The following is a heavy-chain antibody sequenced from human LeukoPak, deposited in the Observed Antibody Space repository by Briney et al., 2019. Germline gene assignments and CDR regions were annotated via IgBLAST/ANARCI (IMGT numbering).Heavy chain of an antibody. CDR3: ARDIAAASDY. D-gene: IGHD6-13*01. V-gene: IGHV4-59*01. CDR2: IYYSGST. CDR1: GGSISSYY. J-gene: IGHJ4*02. Sequence: SETLSLTYTVSGGSISSYYWSWIRQPPGKGLEWIGYIYYSGSTNYNPSLKSRVTISVDTSKNQFSLKLSSVTAADTAVYYCARDIAAASDYWGQGTLVTVSS.